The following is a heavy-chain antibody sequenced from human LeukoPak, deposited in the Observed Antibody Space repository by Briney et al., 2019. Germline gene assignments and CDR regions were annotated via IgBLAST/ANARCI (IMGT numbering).Heavy chain of an antibody. CDR1: GGSISSYY. CDR3: ARSNIVVVPAAGWFDP. CDR2: IYYSGST. V-gene: IGHV4-59*01. D-gene: IGHD2-2*01. Sequence: PSETLSLTCTVSGGSISSYYWSWIRQPPGKGLEWIGYIYYSGSTNYNPSLKSRVTISVDTSKNQFSLKLSSVTAADTAVYYCARSNIVVVPAAGWFDPWGQGTLVTVSS. J-gene: IGHJ5*02.